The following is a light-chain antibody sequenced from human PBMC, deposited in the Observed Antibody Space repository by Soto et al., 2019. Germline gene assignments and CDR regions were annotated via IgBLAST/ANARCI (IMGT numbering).Light chain of an antibody. J-gene: IGKJ4*01. CDR3: QQYNDWLT. V-gene: IGKV3-15*01. Sequence: EIVKTQSPATLSVSPGVRATLSCRASQSVSSSLAWYQQKPGQAPRLLIYGASTRATGVPARFSGSGSGTEFTLTFSSLQSEDFAVYYCQQYNDWLTFGGGTKVDIK. CDR2: GAS. CDR1: QSVSSS.